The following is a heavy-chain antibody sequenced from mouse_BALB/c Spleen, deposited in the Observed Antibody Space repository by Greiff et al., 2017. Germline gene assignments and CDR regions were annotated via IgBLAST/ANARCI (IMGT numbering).Heavy chain of an antibody. V-gene: IGHV1-39*01. CDR1: GYSFTDYI. CDR2: INPYYGST. Sequence: EVQLQQTGPELVKPGASVKISCKASGYSFTDYIMLWVKQSHGKSLEWIGNINPYYGSTSYNLKFKGKATLTVDKSSSTAYMQLNSLTSEDSAVYYCARDYEDYAMDYWGQGTSVTVSS. J-gene: IGHJ4*01. D-gene: IGHD2-4*01. CDR3: ARDYEDYAMDY.